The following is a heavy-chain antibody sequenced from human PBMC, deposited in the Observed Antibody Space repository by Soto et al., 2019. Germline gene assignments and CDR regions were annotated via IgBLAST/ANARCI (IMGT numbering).Heavy chain of an antibody. V-gene: IGHV6-1*01. CDR3: ARDLPDASSPRPRSWSVWFDP. D-gene: IGHD6-13*01. Sequence: SQTLSLTCAISGDSVSSNSAAWNWIRQSPSRGLEWLGRTYYRSKWYNDYAVSVKSRITINPDTSKNQFSLQLNSVTPEDTAVYYCARDLPDASSPRPRSWSVWFDPWGQGTLVTVSS. CDR2: TYYRSKWYN. CDR1: GDSVSSNSAA. J-gene: IGHJ5*02.